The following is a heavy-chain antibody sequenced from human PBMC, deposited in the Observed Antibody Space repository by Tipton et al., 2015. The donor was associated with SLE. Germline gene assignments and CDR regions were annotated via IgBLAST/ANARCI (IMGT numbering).Heavy chain of an antibody. Sequence: TLSLTCTVSGGSIRSYYWCWIRQPPGKGLEWIGYIYYRGSTNYNPSLKSRVTISVDTSKNQFSLKLSSVTAADTAVYYCARGGDSSGYQSWGQGTLVTVSS. D-gene: IGHD3-22*01. CDR3: ARGGDSSGYQS. CDR1: GGSIRSYY. CDR2: IYYRGST. V-gene: IGHV4-59*01. J-gene: IGHJ5*02.